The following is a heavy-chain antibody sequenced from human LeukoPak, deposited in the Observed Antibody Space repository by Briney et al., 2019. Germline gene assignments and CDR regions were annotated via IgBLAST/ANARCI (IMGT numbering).Heavy chain of an antibody. Sequence: GGSLRLSCAASGFTFDDYAMHWVRQAPGKGLEWVSGISWNSGSIGYADSVKGRFTISRDNAKNTLYLQMNSLRAEDTAVYYCARGRYSSSWHRAFDIWGQGTMVTVSS. CDR2: ISWNSGSI. CDR1: GFTFDDYA. J-gene: IGHJ3*02. CDR3: ARGRYSSSWHRAFDI. V-gene: IGHV3-9*01. D-gene: IGHD6-13*01.